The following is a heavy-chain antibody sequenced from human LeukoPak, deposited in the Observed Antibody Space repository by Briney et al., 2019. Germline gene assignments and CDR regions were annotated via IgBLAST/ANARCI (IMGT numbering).Heavy chain of an antibody. CDR2: INERATII. D-gene: IGHD3-16*01. CDR1: GFTFSNYW. Sequence: QTGGSLRLSCAASGFTFSNYWMHWVRQAPGKGLEWVSRINERATIISYADSVKGRFTISRENARNTLYLQMNSLTAEDTAVYYCVRDLILVWTPGDDFDHWGQGTLVTVSS. V-gene: IGHV3-74*01. CDR3: VRDLILVWTPGDDFDH. J-gene: IGHJ4*02.